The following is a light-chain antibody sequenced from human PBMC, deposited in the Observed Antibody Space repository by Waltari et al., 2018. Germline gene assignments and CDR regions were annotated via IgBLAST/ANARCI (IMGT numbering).Light chain of an antibody. CDR2: RAS. CDR1: QGVANS. Sequence: NCQASQGVANSLNWYQQKPGKAPKLLISRASNLESGVPSRFSGGGYGTHFSLTISNLQPEDIATYYCQQFHIVLSFGQGTKLEIK. J-gene: IGKJ2*01. CDR3: QQFHIVLS. V-gene: IGKV1-33*01.